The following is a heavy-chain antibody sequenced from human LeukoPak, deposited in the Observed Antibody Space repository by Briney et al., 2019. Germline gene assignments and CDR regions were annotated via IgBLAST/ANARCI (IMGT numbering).Heavy chain of an antibody. CDR1: AYTFTGYY. V-gene: IGHV1-2*02. CDR3: ARDLGMQYSWFDP. Sequence: ASVKVSFKASAYTFTGYYMHWVRQAPGQGLEWMGWINPNSGGTNCAQKFQGRVTMTRDTSISTAYMELSGLRSDDTAVYYCARDLGMQYSWFDPWGQGTLVTVSS. J-gene: IGHJ5*02. CDR2: INPNSGGT. D-gene: IGHD2-8*01.